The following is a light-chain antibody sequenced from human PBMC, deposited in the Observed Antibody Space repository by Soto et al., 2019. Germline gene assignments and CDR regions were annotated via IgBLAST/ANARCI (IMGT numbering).Light chain of an antibody. CDR1: SSNIGTNT. CDR2: SNN. CDR3: AAWDDSQNGPV. Sequence: QSVLTQPPSASGTPGQRVTISCSGSSSNIGTNTVNWYQQLTGTAPKLLIYSNNQRPSGVPDRFSGSKSGTSASLAISGLQSEDEADYYCAAWDDSQNGPVFGGGTTLTVL. J-gene: IGLJ3*02. V-gene: IGLV1-44*01.